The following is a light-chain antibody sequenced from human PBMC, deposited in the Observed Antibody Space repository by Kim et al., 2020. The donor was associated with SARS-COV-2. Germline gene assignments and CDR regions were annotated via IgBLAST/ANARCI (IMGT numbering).Light chain of an antibody. CDR1: QGVGND. CDR3: LQDYTYPCT. Sequence: AIQMTQSPSSLFASVGDRVTITCRASQGVGNDLGWYQQKPGKAPKLLTYAVSSLESGVPSRFSGSGSGTELTLTISSLQPEDFATYYCLQDYTYPCTFGQGTKLEI. V-gene: IGKV1-6*01. CDR2: AVS. J-gene: IGKJ2*02.